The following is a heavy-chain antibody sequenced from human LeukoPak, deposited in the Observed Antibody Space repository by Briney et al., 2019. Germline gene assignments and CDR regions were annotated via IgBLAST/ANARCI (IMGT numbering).Heavy chain of an antibody. CDR2: VIPFLGIS. V-gene: IGHV1-69*04. J-gene: IGHJ4*02. CDR1: GGTFSSYA. Sequence: GALVKVSCKASGGTFSSYAISWVRRAPGHGLEWMGRVIPFLGISNYAQKFQGRVTITADKSTSTAYMELSSLRSEDTAVYYCAREDPPFGGVIVRFNYWGQGTLVTVSP. D-gene: IGHD3-16*02. CDR3: AREDPPFGGVIVRFNY.